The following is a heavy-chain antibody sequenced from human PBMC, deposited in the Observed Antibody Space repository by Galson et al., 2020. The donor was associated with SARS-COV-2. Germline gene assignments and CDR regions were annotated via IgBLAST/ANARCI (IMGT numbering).Heavy chain of an antibody. Sequence: SGPTLVKPTQTLTLTCTFSGFSLSTSGMCVTWIRQAPGKALEWLALIEWDDEKYYSTSLKTRLTISKDTSKNQVVLTMTNMDPVDTATYYFARSQLIPADDYCYGLDVWGQGTTVTVSS. CDR2: IEWDDEK. D-gene: IGHD3-16*01. J-gene: IGHJ6*02. CDR1: GFSLSTSGMC. CDR3: ARSQLIPADDYCYGLDV. V-gene: IGHV2-70*01.